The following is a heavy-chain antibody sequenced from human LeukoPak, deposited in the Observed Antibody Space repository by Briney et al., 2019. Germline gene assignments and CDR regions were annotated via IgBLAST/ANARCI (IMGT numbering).Heavy chain of an antibody. CDR3: ATTGLLGDIP. Sequence: GGSLRLSCAASGFTFSDYYMSWIRQAPGKGLEWLSYINKNGKTIYYADSVKGRFTISRDNARKSVYLQMNSLRAEDTAVYYCATTGLLGDIPWGQGTLVTVSS. V-gene: IGHV3-11*01. CDR1: GFTFSDYY. CDR2: INKNGKTI. J-gene: IGHJ5*02. D-gene: IGHD2-21*01.